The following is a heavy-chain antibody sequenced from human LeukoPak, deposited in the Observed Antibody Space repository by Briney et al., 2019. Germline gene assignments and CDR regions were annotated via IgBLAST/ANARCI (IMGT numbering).Heavy chain of an antibody. CDR1: GFTLITND. J-gene: IGHJ4*02. CDR2: LYSDGNT. V-gene: IGHV3-53*01. Sequence: RGSLRLSCAASGFTLITNDMTWVRQAPGKGLEWVSVLYSDGNTKYADSVQGRFTISRDNSKNTLYLEMNSLSPDDTAVYYCARGVEPLAANTLAYWGQGTLVTVSS. CDR3: ARGVEPLAANTLAY. D-gene: IGHD1-14*01.